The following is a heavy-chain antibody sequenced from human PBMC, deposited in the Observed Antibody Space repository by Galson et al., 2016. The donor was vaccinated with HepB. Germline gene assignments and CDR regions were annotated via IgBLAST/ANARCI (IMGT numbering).Heavy chain of an antibody. J-gene: IGHJ4*02. CDR1: GDSVSSNSAA. D-gene: IGHD4-11*01. CDR2: TYYRSKWYN. V-gene: IGHV6-1*01. Sequence: CAISGDSVSSNSAAWNWIRQSPSRGLEWLGRTYYRSKWYNDYAVSLKSRLTINPDTSKNQFSLQLTSVTPEDTAVYYCARDLSTALDYWGLGTLVTVSS. CDR3: ARDLSTALDY.